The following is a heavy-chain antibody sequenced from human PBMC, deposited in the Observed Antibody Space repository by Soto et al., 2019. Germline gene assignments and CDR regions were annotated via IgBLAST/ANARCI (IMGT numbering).Heavy chain of an antibody. V-gene: IGHV3-11*01. J-gene: IGHJ3*02. D-gene: IGHD4-17*01. CDR3: ERDQDYGDYEAAFDI. CDR1: GFTFSDYY. CDR2: ISSSGSTI. Sequence: GGSLRLSCAASGFTFSDYYMSWIRQAPGKGLEWVSYISSSGSTIYYADSVKGRFTISRDNAKNSLYLQMNSLRAEDTAVYYCERDQDYGDYEAAFDIWGQGTMVNVS.